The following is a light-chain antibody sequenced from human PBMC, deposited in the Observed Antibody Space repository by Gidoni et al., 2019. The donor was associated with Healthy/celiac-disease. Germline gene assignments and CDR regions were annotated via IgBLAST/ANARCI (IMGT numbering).Light chain of an antibody. Sequence: ATLSCRASQSVSSYLAWYQQKPGQAPRLLIYDASNRATGIPARFSGSGSGTDFTLTISSLEPEDFAVYYCQQRSNWPGYSFXQXTKLEIK. V-gene: IGKV3-11*01. CDR3: QQRSNWPGYS. CDR2: DAS. CDR1: QSVSSY. J-gene: IGKJ2*03.